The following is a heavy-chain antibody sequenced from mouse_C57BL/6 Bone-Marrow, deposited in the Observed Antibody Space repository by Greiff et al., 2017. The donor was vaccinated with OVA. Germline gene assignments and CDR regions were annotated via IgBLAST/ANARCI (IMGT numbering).Heavy chain of an antibody. D-gene: IGHD2-3*01. V-gene: IGHV1-55*01. CDR3: ARHGYCWFAY. CDR2: IYPGSGST. Sequence: QVQLQQPGAELVKPGASVKMSCKASGYTFTSYWITWVTQRPGQGLEWIGDIYPGSGSTNYNEKFKSKATLTVATSSSTAYMQLSSLTSEYSAVYCCARHGYCWFAYWGQGTLVTVSA. CDR1: GYTFTSYW. J-gene: IGHJ3*01.